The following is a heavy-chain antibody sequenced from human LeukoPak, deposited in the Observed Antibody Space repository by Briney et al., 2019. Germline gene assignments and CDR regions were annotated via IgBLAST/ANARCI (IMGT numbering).Heavy chain of an antibody. V-gene: IGHV1-8*01. CDR1: GYTFTSYD. D-gene: IGHD2-21*01. J-gene: IGHJ6*02. CDR3: ARGVSRYYYYGMDV. CDR2: MNPNSGNT. Sequence: ASVKVSCKASGYTFTSYDINWVRQATGQGLEWMGWMNPNSGNTNYAQKLQGRVTMTTDTSTSTAYMELRSLRSDDTAVYYCARGVSRYYYYGMDVWGQGTMVTVSS.